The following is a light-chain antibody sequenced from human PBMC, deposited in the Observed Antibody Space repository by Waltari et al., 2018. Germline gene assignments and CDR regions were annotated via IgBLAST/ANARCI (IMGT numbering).Light chain of an antibody. J-gene: IGKJ3*01. CDR3: QQYYSNFFT. V-gene: IGKV4-1*01. CDR2: WAS. Sequence: DIVLTQSPDSLAVSLGERATINCKSSQSVSYSSNNRDYLAWYQQKPGPPPKLLIYWASTRESGVPDRFSGSGSGTDFTLTISSLQAEDVAVYYCQQYYSNFFTFGPGTKVDIK. CDR1: QSVSYSSNNRDY.